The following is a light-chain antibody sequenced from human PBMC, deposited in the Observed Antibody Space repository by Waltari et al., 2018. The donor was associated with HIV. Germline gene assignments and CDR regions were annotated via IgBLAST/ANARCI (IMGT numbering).Light chain of an antibody. CDR3: HQYYVPPFT. CDR1: QSISNR. V-gene: IGKV3-11*01. CDR2: DAS. J-gene: IGKJ3*01. Sequence: TVLTQSPGTLSLSPGERATLSCRASQSISNRVAWYQQKPGQAPRLLIYDASNRASAIPARFSGSGSGTDFTLTISCLQAEDVAVYYCHQYYVPPFTFGPGTRVDLK.